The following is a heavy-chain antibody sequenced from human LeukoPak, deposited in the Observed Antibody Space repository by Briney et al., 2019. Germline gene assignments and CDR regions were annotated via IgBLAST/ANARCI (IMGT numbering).Heavy chain of an antibody. D-gene: IGHD5-18*01. CDR3: ARSDVDTAMALDY. J-gene: IGHJ4*02. Sequence: QSGGSLRLSCAASGFTFSSYAMSWVRQAPGKGLEWVSAISGSGGNTYYADSVKGRFTISRDNSKNTLYLQMNSLRAEDTAVYYCARSDVDTAMALDYWGQGTLVTVSS. V-gene: IGHV3-23*01. CDR1: GFTFSSYA. CDR2: ISGSGGNT.